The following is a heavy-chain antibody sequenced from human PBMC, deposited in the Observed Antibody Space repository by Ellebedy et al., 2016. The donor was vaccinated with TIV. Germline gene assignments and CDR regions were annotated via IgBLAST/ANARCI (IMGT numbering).Heavy chain of an antibody. CDR1: GGSISISTYY. V-gene: IGHV4-39*01. D-gene: IGHD2-8*01. CDR3: SGRDYCTNGVCYRSNSNDWYFDL. J-gene: IGHJ2*01. CDR2: LYYSGST. Sequence: MPSETLSLTCTVSGGSISISTYYRGWIRQPPGKGLEWIGSLYYSGSTYYNPSLKSRVTISVDTSKNQFSLKLSAVTAADKAVYYCSGRDYCTNGVCYRSNSNDWYFDLWGRGTLVTVSS.